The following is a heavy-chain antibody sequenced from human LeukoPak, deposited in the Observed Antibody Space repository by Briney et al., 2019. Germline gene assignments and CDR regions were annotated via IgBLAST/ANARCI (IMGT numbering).Heavy chain of an antibody. CDR3: ARQGQQLDNWFDP. CDR1: GYSISSGYY. Sequence: TSETLSLTCAVSGYSISSGYYWGWIRQPPGKGLEWIGSSYHSGSTYYPPHKSRVTISVDTSTNQFSRKLSSVTAADTAVYYCARQGQQLDNWFDPWGQGTLVTVSS. CDR2: SYHSGST. D-gene: IGHD6-13*01. V-gene: IGHV4-38-2*01. J-gene: IGHJ5*02.